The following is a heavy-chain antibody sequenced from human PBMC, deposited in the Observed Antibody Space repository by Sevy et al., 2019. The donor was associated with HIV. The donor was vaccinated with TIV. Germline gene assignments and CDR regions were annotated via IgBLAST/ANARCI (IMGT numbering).Heavy chain of an antibody. CDR2: ISGSGDDT. CDR3: AKPPYSSSSFDY. V-gene: IGHV3-23*01. D-gene: IGHD6-6*01. CDR1: GFTFSTYT. J-gene: IGHJ4*02. Sequence: GSLRLSCAASGFTFSTYTMSWVRQAPGKGLEWVSAISGSGDDTYYAGSVKGRFTISRDNSKNTLYLQMNSLRAEDMAVYYCAKPPYSSSSFDYWGQGTLVTVSS.